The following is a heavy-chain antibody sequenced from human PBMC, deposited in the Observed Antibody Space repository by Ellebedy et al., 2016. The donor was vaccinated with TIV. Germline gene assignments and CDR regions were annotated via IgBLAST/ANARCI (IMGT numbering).Heavy chain of an antibody. V-gene: IGHV4-34*01. J-gene: IGHJ4*02. CDR1: GGSFSGYY. CDR3: ARRDYYGSGSYSQGTDY. Sequence: MPSETLSLTCAVYGGSFSGYYWSWIRQPPGKGLEWIGEINHSGSTNYNPSLKSRVTISVDTSKNQFSLKLSSVTAADTAVYYCARRDYYGSGSYSQGTDYWGQGTLVTVSS. CDR2: INHSGST. D-gene: IGHD3-10*01.